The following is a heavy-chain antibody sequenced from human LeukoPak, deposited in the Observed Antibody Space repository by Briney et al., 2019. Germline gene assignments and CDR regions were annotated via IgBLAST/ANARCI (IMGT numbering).Heavy chain of an antibody. Sequence: SETLSLTCTVSRDSINSGGSYWSWVRQRPGEGLEWIGYISNSGTTLYNPSLKGRPRISRDTSKNQFSLSLKSVTAADTAVYFCARVEWESYYSDFWGQGTLVTVSS. V-gene: IGHV4-31*03. J-gene: IGHJ4*02. CDR1: RDSINSGGSY. CDR2: ISNSGTT. CDR3: ARVEWESYYSDF. D-gene: IGHD1-26*01.